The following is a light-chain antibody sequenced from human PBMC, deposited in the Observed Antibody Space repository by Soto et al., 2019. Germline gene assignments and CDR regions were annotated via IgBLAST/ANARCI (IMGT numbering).Light chain of an antibody. V-gene: IGKV1-5*01. CDR2: DAS. Sequence: DIQMTQSPSNLSASVGDRVTITCRASQSISSWLAWYQQKPGKAPKLLIYDASSLESGVPSRFGGSGSGTEFTLTISSLQPDDFATYYCQQYNSYRWTFGQGTKVDIK. CDR3: QQYNSYRWT. J-gene: IGKJ1*01. CDR1: QSISSW.